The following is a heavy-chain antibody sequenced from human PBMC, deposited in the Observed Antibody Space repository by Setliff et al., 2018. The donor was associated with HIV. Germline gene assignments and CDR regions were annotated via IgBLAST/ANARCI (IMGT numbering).Heavy chain of an antibody. J-gene: IGHJ5*02. CDR1: GGSLTYYY. D-gene: IGHD3-10*01. CDR3: AREGYYGSRGWFAP. CDR2: VVDSGSV. V-gene: IGHV4-34*12. Sequence: SETLSLTCSIYGGSLTYYYWSWLRQSPGKGLEWIGEVVDSGSVNYNPSLKSRVSISVDTSKNQFSLKLNSVTAADTAVYYCAREGYYGSRGWFAPWGQGTLVTVSS.